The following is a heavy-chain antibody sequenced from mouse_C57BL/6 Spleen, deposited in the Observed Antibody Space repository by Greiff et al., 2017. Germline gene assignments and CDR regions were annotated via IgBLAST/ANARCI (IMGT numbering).Heavy chain of an antibody. D-gene: IGHD4-1*01. J-gene: IGHJ4*01. V-gene: IGHV6-3*01. Sequence: EVKLEESGGGLVQPGGSMKLSCVASGFTFSNYWMNWVRQSPEKGLEWVAQIRLKSDNYATHYAESVKGRFTISRDDSKSSVYLQMNNLRAEDTGIYYCTGRARRNWDVYYAMDYWGQGTSVTVSS. CDR3: TGRARRNWDVYYAMDY. CDR1: GFTFSNYW. CDR2: IRLKSDNYAT.